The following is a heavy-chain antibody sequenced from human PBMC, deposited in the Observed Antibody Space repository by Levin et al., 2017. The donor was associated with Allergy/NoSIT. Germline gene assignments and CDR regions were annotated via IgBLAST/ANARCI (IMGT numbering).Heavy chain of an antibody. V-gene: IGHV3-72*01. D-gene: IGHD1-1*01. CDR1: GFSFSDHY. CDR2: SRDKTNSYTT. Sequence: GGSLRLSCAASGFSFSDHYMDWVRQAPGKGLEWIALSRDKTNSYTTEYAASVKGRFTISRDDSKTSLYLQMNSLKSEDTAIYYCVKTTTGRTGGGYWGQGTLVTVSS. J-gene: IGHJ4*02. CDR3: VKTTTGRTGGGY.